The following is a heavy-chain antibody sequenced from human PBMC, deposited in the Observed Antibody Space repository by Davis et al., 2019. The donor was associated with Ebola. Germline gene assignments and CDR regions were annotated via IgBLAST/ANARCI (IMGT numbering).Heavy chain of an antibody. Sequence: SETLSLTCTVSGASINSYYWSWIRQSPEKGLEWIAYIYYNGNPYYNPSLKSRVTISVDTSKNQFSLKLSSVTAADTAVYYCARGRTMLEYWGQGTLVTVSS. CDR3: ARGRTMLEY. CDR1: GASINSYY. J-gene: IGHJ4*02. D-gene: IGHD3-10*01. V-gene: IGHV4-59*01. CDR2: IYYNGNP.